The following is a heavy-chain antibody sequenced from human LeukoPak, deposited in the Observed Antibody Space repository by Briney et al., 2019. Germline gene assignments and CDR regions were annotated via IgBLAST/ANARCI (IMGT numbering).Heavy chain of an antibody. CDR2: INHSGST. CDR3: ARGITMVRGAPTVFDY. CDR1: GGSFSGYY. D-gene: IGHD3-10*01. J-gene: IGHJ4*02. V-gene: IGHV4-34*01. Sequence: SETLSLTCAVYGGSFSGYYWSWIRQPPGKGLEWIGEINHSGSTNYNPSLKSRVTISVDTSKNQFSLKLSSVTAADTAVYYCARGITMVRGAPTVFDYWGQGTLVTVSS.